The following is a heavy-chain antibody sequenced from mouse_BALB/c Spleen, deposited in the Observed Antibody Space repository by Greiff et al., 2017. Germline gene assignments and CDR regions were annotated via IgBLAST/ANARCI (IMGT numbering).Heavy chain of an antibody. CDR3: ARGVPYYFDY. J-gene: IGHJ2*01. CDR2: INPYNGAT. V-gene: IGHV1-31*01. Sequence: VQLKESGPELVKPGASVKISCKASGYSFTGYYMHWVKQSHVKSLEWIGRINPYNGATSYNQNFKDKASLTVDKSSSTAYMELHSLTSEDSAVYYCARGVPYYFDYWGQGTTLTVSS. D-gene: IGHD5-1*01. CDR1: GYSFTGYY.